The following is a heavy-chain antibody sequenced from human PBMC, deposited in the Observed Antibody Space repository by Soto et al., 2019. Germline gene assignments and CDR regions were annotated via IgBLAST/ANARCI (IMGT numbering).Heavy chain of an antibody. J-gene: IGHJ4*02. Sequence: PGGSLRLSCVASGFPFNPYVMAWVRQAPGKGLEWVAAISSATTVTHYADSVKVRFTISRDNSKNTLYLQMNGLRAEDTAVYYCAKGPFEVDYWGQGTLVTVSS. CDR1: GFPFNPYV. D-gene: IGHD3-16*01. CDR3: AKGPFEVDY. V-gene: IGHV3-23*01. CDR2: ISSATTVT.